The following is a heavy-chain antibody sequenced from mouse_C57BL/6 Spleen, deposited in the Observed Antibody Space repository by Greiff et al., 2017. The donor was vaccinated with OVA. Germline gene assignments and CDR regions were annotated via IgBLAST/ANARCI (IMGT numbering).Heavy chain of an antibody. D-gene: IGHD2-3*01. CDR3: ARLLLPYYAMDY. CDR2: ISNGGGST. Sequence: EVKLVESGGGLVQPGGSLKLSCAASGFTFSDYYMYWVRQTPEKRLEWVAYISNGGGSTYYPDTVKRRFTISRDNAKNTLYLQMSRLKSEDTAMYYCARLLLPYYAMDYWGQGTSVTVSS. V-gene: IGHV5-12*01. CDR1: GFTFSDYY. J-gene: IGHJ4*01.